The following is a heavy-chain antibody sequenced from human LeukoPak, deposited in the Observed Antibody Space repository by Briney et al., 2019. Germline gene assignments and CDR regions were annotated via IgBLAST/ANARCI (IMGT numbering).Heavy chain of an antibody. CDR2: IWYDGSNK. CDR3: ANYGDYVVAFDI. D-gene: IGHD4-17*01. J-gene: IGHJ3*02. V-gene: IGHV3-33*08. CDR1: GFTFSSYG. Sequence: PGRSLRLSCAASGFTFSSYGMHWVRQAPGKGLEWVAVIWYDGSNKYYADSVKGRFTISRDNSKNTLYLQMNSLRAEDTAVYYCANYGDYVVAFDIWGQGTMVTVSS.